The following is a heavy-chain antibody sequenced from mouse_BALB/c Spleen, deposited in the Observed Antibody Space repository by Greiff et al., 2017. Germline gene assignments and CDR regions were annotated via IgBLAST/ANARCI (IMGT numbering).Heavy chain of an antibody. V-gene: IGHV2-6-7*01. Sequence: VKLVESGPGLVAPSQSLSITCTVSGFSLTGYGVNWVRQPPGKGLEWLGMIWGDGSTDYNSALKSRLSISKDNSKSQVFLKMNSLQTDDTARYYCARSAYYGNSPFAYWGQGTLVTVSA. CDR1: GFSLTGYG. CDR3: ARSAYYGNSPFAY. CDR2: IWGDGST. J-gene: IGHJ3*01. D-gene: IGHD2-10*01.